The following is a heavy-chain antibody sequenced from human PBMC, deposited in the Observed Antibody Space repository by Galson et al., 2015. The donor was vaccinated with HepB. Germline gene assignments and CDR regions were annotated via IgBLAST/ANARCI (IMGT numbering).Heavy chain of an antibody. CDR3: ATVWGSSGWYAFDY. CDR1: GYTLTELS. J-gene: IGHJ4*02. Sequence: SVKVSCKASGYTLTELSMHWVRQAPGKGLEWMGGFDPEDGETIYAQKFQGRVTMTEDTSTDTAYMELGSLRSEDTAVYYCATVWGSSGWYAFDYWGQGTLVTVSS. D-gene: IGHD6-19*01. CDR2: FDPEDGET. V-gene: IGHV1-24*01.